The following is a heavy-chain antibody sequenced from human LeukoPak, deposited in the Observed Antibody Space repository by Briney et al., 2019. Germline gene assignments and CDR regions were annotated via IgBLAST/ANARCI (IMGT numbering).Heavy chain of an antibody. Sequence: SETLSLTCTVSGGSISSYYWSWIRQPPGKGLEWIGYIYYSVSTNYNPSFKSRVTISVDTSKNQFSLKLSSVTAADTAVYYCASSYCSGGSCIQNFDYWGQGTLVTVSS. D-gene: IGHD2-15*01. CDR1: GGSISSYY. CDR2: IYYSVST. J-gene: IGHJ4*02. V-gene: IGHV4-59*01. CDR3: ASSYCSGGSCIQNFDY.